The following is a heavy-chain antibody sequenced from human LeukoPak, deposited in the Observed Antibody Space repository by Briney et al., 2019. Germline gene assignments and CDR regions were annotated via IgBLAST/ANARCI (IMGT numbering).Heavy chain of an antibody. D-gene: IGHD4-11*01. CDR2: IYYSGSS. Sequence: SETLSLTCTVSGGSISNYYWSWIRQPPGKGLEWIGFIYYSGSSNYNPSLKSRVTISVDTSKNQLSLKLSSVTPAGTAVYYCARLGKSSNYYFDYWGQGTLVTVSS. CDR3: ARLGKSSNYYFDY. J-gene: IGHJ4*02. V-gene: IGHV4-59*08. CDR1: GGSISNYY.